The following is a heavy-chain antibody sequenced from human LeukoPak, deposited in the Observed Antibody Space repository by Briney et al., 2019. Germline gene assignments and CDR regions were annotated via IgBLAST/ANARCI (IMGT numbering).Heavy chain of an antibody. CDR3: ARGSLGPAARGNYFDY. J-gene: IGHJ4*02. CDR2: INHSGST. D-gene: IGHD2-2*01. V-gene: IGHV4-34*01. Sequence: SETLSLTCAVYGGSFSGYYWSWLRQPPGKGLEWLGEINHSGSTNYNPSLKSRVTISVDTSKNQFSLKLSSVTAADTAVYYCARGSLGPAARGNYFDYWGQGTLVTVSS. CDR1: GGSFSGYY.